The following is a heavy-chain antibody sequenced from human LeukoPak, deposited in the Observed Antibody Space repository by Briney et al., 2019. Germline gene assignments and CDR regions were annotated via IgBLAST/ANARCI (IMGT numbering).Heavy chain of an antibody. Sequence: GGSLRLSCAASGLTFSSYAMHWVRQAPGKGLEWVAVISYDGSNKYYADSVKGRFTISRDNSKNTLYLQMNSLRAEDTAVYYCARDTVTKSSYDYWGQGTLVTVSS. D-gene: IGHD4-17*01. V-gene: IGHV3-30-3*01. CDR2: ISYDGSNK. CDR1: GLTFSSYA. J-gene: IGHJ4*02. CDR3: ARDTVTKSSYDY.